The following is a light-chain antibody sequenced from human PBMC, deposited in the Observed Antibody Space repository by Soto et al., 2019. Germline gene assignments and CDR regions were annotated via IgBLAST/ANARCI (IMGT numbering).Light chain of an antibody. CDR3: QQYGSSPWT. Sequence: EIVLTQSPGTLSLSPGERATLSCRASQSVSSNYLAWYQQKPGQAPRPRIYGASSRATAIPVRFSGSGAGTDFTLTISRLESEDFAVYYCQQYGSSPWTFGEGTKVEIK. CDR2: GAS. V-gene: IGKV3-20*01. J-gene: IGKJ1*01. CDR1: QSVSSNY.